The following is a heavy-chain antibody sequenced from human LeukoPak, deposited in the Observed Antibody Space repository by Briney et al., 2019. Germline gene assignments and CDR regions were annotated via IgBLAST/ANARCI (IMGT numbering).Heavy chain of an antibody. CDR3: ARGLVGATEGYNWFDP. J-gene: IGHJ5*02. Sequence: SETLSLTCAVYGGSFSGYYWSWIRQPPGKGLEWIGEINHSGSTNYNPSLKSRVTISVDTSKNQFSLKLSSVTAADTAVHYCARGLVGATEGYNWFDPWGQGTLVTVSS. D-gene: IGHD1-26*01. CDR1: GGSFSGYY. CDR2: INHSGST. V-gene: IGHV4-34*01.